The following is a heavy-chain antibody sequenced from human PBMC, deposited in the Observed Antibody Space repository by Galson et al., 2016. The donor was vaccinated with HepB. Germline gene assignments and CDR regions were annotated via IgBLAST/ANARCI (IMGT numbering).Heavy chain of an antibody. V-gene: IGHV6-1*01. CDR2: TYYWSKWYN. CDR3: AREPPVVPPAYYYYMDV. Sequence: CAISGDSVSSNNAGWNWIRQSPSRGLEWLGNTYYWSKWYNDYSVSLKSRITITSDTSKNQFSLHLNSVTPEDTAVYYCAREPPVVPPAYYYYMDVWGEGTTVTVSS. D-gene: IGHD2-2*01. CDR1: GDSVSSNNAG. J-gene: IGHJ6*03.